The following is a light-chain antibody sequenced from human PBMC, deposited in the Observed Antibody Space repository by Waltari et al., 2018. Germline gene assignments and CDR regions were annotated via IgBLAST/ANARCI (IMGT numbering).Light chain of an antibody. CDR2: DAS. CDR1: QSIVSY. Sequence: DIQMTQSPSSLSASVGDRVTITCRASQSIVSYLNWYQHKPGKAPGVLIYDASRLQSGVASNVFVSGSGQDFTLTISSPAPDDYATYHCQKRFSSPWTFGQGTKVEI. V-gene: IGKV1-39*01. CDR3: QKRFSSPWT. J-gene: IGKJ1*01.